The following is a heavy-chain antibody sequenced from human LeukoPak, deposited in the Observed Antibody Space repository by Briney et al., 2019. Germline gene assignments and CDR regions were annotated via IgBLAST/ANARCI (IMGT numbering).Heavy chain of an antibody. D-gene: IGHD3-3*01. CDR1: GFTFSSYA. Sequence: AGGSLRLSCAASGFTFSSYAMHWVRQAPGKGLEWVAVISYDGSNKYYADSVKGRFTISRDNSKNTLYLQMNSLRAEDTAVYYCAREQTNSLISYDFWSGYVDYWGQGTLVTVSS. J-gene: IGHJ4*02. V-gene: IGHV3-30*04. CDR3: AREQTNSLISYDFWSGYVDY. CDR2: ISYDGSNK.